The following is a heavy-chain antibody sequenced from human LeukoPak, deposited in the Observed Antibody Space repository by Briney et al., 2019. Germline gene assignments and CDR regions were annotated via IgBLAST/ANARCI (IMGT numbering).Heavy chain of an antibody. V-gene: IGHV1-24*01. Sequence: ASVKVSCKVSGYXLTELSIHWVRQVPGKGLEWMGGFYPEDGETIYAQKFQGRVTMTEDTSTDTAYMALSSIRSEDTAVYYCATNSGVSSSWYRTGKFDYWGQGTLVTVSS. CDR3: ATNSGVSSSWYRTGKFDY. CDR1: GYXLTELS. D-gene: IGHD6-13*01. J-gene: IGHJ4*02. CDR2: FYPEDGET.